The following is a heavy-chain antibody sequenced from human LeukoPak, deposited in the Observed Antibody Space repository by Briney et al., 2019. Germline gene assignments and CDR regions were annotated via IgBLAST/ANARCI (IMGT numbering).Heavy chain of an antibody. Sequence: PSETLSLTCTVSGGSISSYYWSWIRQPAGKGLEWTGYIYYSGSTNYNPSLKSRVTISVDTSKNQFSLKLSSVTAADTAVYYCARDCSGGSVEAFDIWGQGTMVTVSS. D-gene: IGHD2-15*01. CDR1: GGSISSYY. CDR3: ARDCSGGSVEAFDI. V-gene: IGHV4-59*01. J-gene: IGHJ3*02. CDR2: IYYSGST.